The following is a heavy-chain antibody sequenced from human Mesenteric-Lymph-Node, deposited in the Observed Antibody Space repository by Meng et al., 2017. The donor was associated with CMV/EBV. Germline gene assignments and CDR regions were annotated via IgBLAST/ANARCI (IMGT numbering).Heavy chain of an antibody. V-gene: IGHV4-31*01. Sequence: LTCTVSGGSIISCGYYWTWIRQHPGPGLEWIGYIYYSGTTYYNPSLKRLVTISVDTSKNQFSLELNSVTAAHTAVYYCAKSGAYDFDYWGQGTLVTVSS. D-gene: IGHD3-10*01. CDR1: GGSIISCGYY. J-gene: IGHJ4*02. CDR3: AKSGAYDFDY. CDR2: IYYSGTT.